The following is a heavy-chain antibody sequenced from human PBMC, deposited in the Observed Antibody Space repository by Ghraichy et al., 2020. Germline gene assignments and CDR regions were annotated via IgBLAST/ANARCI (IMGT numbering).Heavy chain of an antibody. CDR3: ARAGANRDYVWGSYRTYYFDY. J-gene: IGHJ4*02. Sequence: SETLSLTCAVYGGSFSGYYWSWIRQPPGKGLEWIGEINHSGSTNYNPSLKSRVTISVDTSKNQFSLKLSSVTAADTAVYYCARAGANRDYVWGSYRTYYFDYWGQGTLVTVSS. V-gene: IGHV4-34*01. D-gene: IGHD3-16*02. CDR1: GGSFSGYY. CDR2: INHSGST.